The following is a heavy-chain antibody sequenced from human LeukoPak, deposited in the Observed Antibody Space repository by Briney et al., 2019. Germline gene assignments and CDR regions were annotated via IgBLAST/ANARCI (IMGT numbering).Heavy chain of an antibody. CDR3: ARDTADYDILTGYNDAFDI. J-gene: IGHJ3*02. Sequence: ASVKVSCKASGYTFTSYYMHWVRQAPGQGLEWMGIINPSGGSTSYAQKFQGRVTMTRDTSTSTVYMELSGLRSEDTAVYYCARDTADYDILTGYNDAFDIWGQGTMVTVSS. CDR1: GYTFTSYY. D-gene: IGHD3-9*01. V-gene: IGHV1-46*01. CDR2: INPSGGST.